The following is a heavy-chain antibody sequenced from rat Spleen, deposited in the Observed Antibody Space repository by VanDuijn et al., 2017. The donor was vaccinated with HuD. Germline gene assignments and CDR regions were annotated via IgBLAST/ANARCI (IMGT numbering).Heavy chain of an antibody. CDR1: KFTFSNYG. V-gene: IGHV5-29*01. CDR3: ARYLRYTPDY. D-gene: IGHD1-5*01. J-gene: IGHJ2*01. Sequence: EVQLVESGGGLVQPGRSLKLSCAASKFTFSNYGMAWVRQAPTKGLEWVATIKYDGSSTYHRDSVKGRFIISRDNANSTLYLQMDSLRSEDTATYYCARYLRYTPDYWGQGVMVTVSS. CDR2: IKYDGSST.